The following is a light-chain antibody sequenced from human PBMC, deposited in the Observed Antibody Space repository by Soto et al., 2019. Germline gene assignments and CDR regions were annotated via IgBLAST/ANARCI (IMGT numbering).Light chain of an antibody. J-gene: IGKJ1*01. CDR3: QQYDNWPWT. CDR1: QSISDT. V-gene: IGKV3-15*01. CDR2: GAS. Sequence: EIVMTQSPATLSVRPGGRASLSCRASQSISDTLAWYQQKPGQAPRLLIHGASTRAPGFPARFSGSGSGTDFTLTISSLQSEDVAVYCCQQYDNWPWTFGQGTKVDIK.